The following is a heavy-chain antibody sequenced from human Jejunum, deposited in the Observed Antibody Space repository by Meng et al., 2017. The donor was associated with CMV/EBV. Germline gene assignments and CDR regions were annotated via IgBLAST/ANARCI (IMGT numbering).Heavy chain of an antibody. CDR3: ARGRWTGGWFDP. V-gene: IGHV4-59*12. CDR2: VHGTRGT. Sequence: TVSGDSISTEFWTWIRQGPGKGLEWIGYVHGTRGTNYNPSLKSRVTISADTSKNQLSLRLTSVTAADTAVYYCARGRWTGGWFDPWGQGILVTVSS. CDR1: GDSISTEF. D-gene: IGHD3/OR15-3a*01. J-gene: IGHJ5*02.